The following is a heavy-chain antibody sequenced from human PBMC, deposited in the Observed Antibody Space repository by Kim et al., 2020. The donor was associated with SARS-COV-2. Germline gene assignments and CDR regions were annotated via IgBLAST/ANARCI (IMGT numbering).Heavy chain of an antibody. CDR1: GYTFTSYY. V-gene: IGHV1-46*01. Sequence: ASVKVSCKASGYTFTSYYMHWVRQAPGQGLEWMGIINPSGGSTSYAQKFQGRVTMTRDTSTSTVYMELSSLRSEDTAVYYCARVVEYCSSTSCYPAGYYGMDVWGQGTTVTVSS. J-gene: IGHJ6*02. D-gene: IGHD2-2*01. CDR3: ARVVEYCSSTSCYPAGYYGMDV. CDR2: INPSGGST.